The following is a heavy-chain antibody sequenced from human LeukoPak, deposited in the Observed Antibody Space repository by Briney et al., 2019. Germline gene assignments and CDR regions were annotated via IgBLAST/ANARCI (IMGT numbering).Heavy chain of an antibody. Sequence: SQTLSLTCAISGDSVSSNSAAWNWIRQSPSRGLEWLGRTYYRSKWYKDYAVSVKSRITINPDTSKNQFSLKLSSVTAADTAVYYCARVSRGDSVAGDYWGQGTLVTVSS. D-gene: IGHD6-19*01. CDR2: TYYRSKWYK. CDR1: GDSVSSNSAA. CDR3: ARVSRGDSVAGDY. V-gene: IGHV6-1*01. J-gene: IGHJ4*02.